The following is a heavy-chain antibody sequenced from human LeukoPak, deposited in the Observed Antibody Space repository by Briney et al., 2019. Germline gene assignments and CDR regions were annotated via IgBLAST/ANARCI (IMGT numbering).Heavy chain of an antibody. Sequence: SETLSPTCPVSGGSINNYYWSWIRQPPGKGLEWIGYIYYSGSTNYNPSLRSRVTISVDTSKNKFSLKLNSVTAADTAVYYCARGRVLYDSTGYNYWGQGTLVTLSS. CDR2: IYYSGST. CDR1: GGSINNYY. CDR3: ARGRVLYDSTGYNY. J-gene: IGHJ4*02. D-gene: IGHD3-22*01. V-gene: IGHV4-59*01.